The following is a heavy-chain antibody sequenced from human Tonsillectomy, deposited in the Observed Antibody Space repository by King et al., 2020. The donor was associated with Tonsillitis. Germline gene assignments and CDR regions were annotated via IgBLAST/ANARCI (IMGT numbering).Heavy chain of an antibody. CDR3: ARYVTADIVATINPDNWFDP. J-gene: IGHJ5*02. CDR1: GGSISSYY. CDR2: IYYSGST. V-gene: IGHV4-59*01. Sequence: QLQESGPGLVKPSETLSLTCTVSGGSISSYYWSWIRQPPGKGLEWIGYIYYSGSTNYNPSLKSRVTISVDTSKNQFSLKLSSVTAADTAVYYCARYVTADIVATINPDNWFDPWGQGTLVTVSS. D-gene: IGHD5-12*01.